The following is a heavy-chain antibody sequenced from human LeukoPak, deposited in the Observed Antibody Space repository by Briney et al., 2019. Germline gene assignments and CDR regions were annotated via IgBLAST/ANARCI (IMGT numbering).Heavy chain of an antibody. Sequence: GGSLRLSCAASGFTFSSYWMHWVRQAPGKGLVWVSRINTDGSSTNYADSVKGRFTISRDNAKNTLYLQMNSLRAEDTAVYYCASTRGDGYKYWAYWGQGTRVTVSS. CDR1: GFTFSSYW. CDR2: INTDGSST. CDR3: ASTRGDGYKYWAY. J-gene: IGHJ4*02. D-gene: IGHD5-24*01. V-gene: IGHV3-74*01.